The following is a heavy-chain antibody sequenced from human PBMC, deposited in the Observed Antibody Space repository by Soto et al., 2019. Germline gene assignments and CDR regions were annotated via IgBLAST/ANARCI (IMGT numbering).Heavy chain of an antibody. V-gene: IGHV2-5*02. CDR2: IYWDDDK. CDR3: AHRVLRTVFGLVTTTAIYFDF. J-gene: IGHJ4*01. Sequence: QITLNESGPTVVRPTETLTLTCRFSGFSLTTSGVGVGWIRQSPGKAPEWLALIYWDDDKRYSASLKSRLTITKYTSKNQVVLTVSDLDPTDTATYYCAHRVLRTVFGLVTTTAIYFDFWGHGTPVAVSS. D-gene: IGHD3-3*01. CDR1: GFSLTTSGVG.